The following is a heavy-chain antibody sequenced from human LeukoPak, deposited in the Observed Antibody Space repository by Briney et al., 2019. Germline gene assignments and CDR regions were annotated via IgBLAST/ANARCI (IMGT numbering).Heavy chain of an antibody. J-gene: IGHJ6*03. CDR1: GYTFTSYD. D-gene: IGHD3-3*01. CDR3: ARTLVRYLDRHYYMDV. V-gene: IGHV1-8*01. Sequence: ASVKVSCKASGYTFTSYDINWVRQATGQGLEWMGWMNPNSGNTGYAQKFQGRVTMTRNTSISTAYMELSSLRSEDTAVYYCARTLVRYLDRHYYMDVWGKGTTVTVSS. CDR2: MNPNSGNT.